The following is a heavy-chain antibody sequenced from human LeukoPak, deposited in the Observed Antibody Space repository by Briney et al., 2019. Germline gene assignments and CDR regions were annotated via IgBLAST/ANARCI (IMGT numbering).Heavy chain of an antibody. Sequence: ASVKVSCKASGYTFTGYYMHWVRQAPGQGLEWMGWINPNSGGTNYAQKFQGRVTMTRDTSISTAYMELSRLRSDDTAVYYCARGSSLYSSSWAHFDYWGQGTLVTVSS. J-gene: IGHJ4*02. D-gene: IGHD6-13*01. CDR2: INPNSGGT. V-gene: IGHV1-2*02. CDR3: ARGSSLYSSSWAHFDY. CDR1: GYTFTGYY.